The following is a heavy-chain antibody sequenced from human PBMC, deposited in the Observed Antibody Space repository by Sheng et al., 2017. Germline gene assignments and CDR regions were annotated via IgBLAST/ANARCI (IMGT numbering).Heavy chain of an antibody. V-gene: IGHV4-61*02. J-gene: IGHJ4*02. Sequence: QVQLQESGPGLVKPSQTLSLTCTVSGGSISSGSYYWSWIRQPAGKGLEWIGRIYTSGSTNYNPSLKSRVTISVDTSKNQFSLKLSSVTAADTAVYYCARGPYWGSYGEPFDYWGQGTLVTVSS. CDR3: ARGPYWGSYGEPFDY. CDR2: IYTSGST. D-gene: IGHD1-26*01. CDR1: GGSISSGSYY.